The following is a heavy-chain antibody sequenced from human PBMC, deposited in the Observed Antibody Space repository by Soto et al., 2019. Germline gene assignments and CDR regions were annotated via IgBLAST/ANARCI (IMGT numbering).Heavy chain of an antibody. CDR1: GFSLSTSGVG. CDR2: IYWDDDK. J-gene: IGHJ4*02. D-gene: IGHD4-17*01. Sequence: QITLKESGPTLVKPTQTLTLTCTFSGFSLSTSGVGVGWIRQPPGKALEWLALIYWDDDKRYSPSLKSRLTVTKDTSKNQVVLTMTNMDPVDTATYYCARDYGDGNFDYWGQGTLVTVSS. V-gene: IGHV2-5*02. CDR3: ARDYGDGNFDY.